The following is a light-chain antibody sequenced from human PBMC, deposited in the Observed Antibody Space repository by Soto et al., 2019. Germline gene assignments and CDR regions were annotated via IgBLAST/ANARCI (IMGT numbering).Light chain of an antibody. V-gene: IGLV1-51*01. CDR1: SSNIATIY. Sequence: QSVLTQPPSVSAAPGQRVTISCSATSSNIATIYASWYQHLPGTAPRLLIYDNDKRPSGIPDRFSGSRSGTSATLGITGLQSEDEGDYYCSAWDNSLNGYVFGPGTKV. CDR2: DND. CDR3: SAWDNSLNGYV. J-gene: IGLJ1*01.